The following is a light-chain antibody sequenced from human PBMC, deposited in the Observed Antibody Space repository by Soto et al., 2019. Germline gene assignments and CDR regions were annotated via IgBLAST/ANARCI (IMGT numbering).Light chain of an antibody. CDR2: DAS. V-gene: IGKV3-11*01. CDR1: ESVSNS. CDR3: QQRYNWRRGT. Sequence: EIVLTQSPATLSLSPVERATLSCRASESVSNSLARYKQKPGQAPRLLIYDASNRATGIPARFSGSGSGTDFTLTISSLEPEDFAVYFCQQRYNWRRGTFGQGTRLEIK. J-gene: IGKJ5*01.